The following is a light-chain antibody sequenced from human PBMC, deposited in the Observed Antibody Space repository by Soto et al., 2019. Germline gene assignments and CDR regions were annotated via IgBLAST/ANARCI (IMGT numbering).Light chain of an antibody. J-gene: IGKJ2*01. CDR2: QVS. CDR1: QGLVHSNGDTF. V-gene: IGKV2-30*02. Sequence: DVVMTQSPLSLPVTLGQPASISCRSSQGLVHSNGDTFLSWFQQRPGQSPRRLIYQVSNRDSGVPDRFSRSGSGTEFTLTISRVEAEDVAVYYCMQGTHWPYTFGQGTKLEI. CDR3: MQGTHWPYT.